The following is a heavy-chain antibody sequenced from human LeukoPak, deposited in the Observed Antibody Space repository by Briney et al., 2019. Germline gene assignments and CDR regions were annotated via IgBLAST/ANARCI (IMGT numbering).Heavy chain of an antibody. CDR2: ISPASGAT. Sequence: ASVRVSCKASGYTFTCSYMHWARQAPGQGFEWIGWISPASGATKYAQNFQGRVTLTTDTSITTAYMELGSLTSDDTASYYCLNEHGGWGQGTPVTVSS. CDR1: GYTFTCSY. CDR3: LNEHGG. J-gene: IGHJ4*02. D-gene: IGHD1-1*01. V-gene: IGHV1-2*02.